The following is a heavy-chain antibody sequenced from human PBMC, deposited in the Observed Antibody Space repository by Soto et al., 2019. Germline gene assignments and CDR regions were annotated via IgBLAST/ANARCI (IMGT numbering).Heavy chain of an antibody. CDR3: ARDGLVAVAGSDAFDI. D-gene: IGHD6-19*01. CDR2: ISAYNGNT. V-gene: IGHV1-18*01. CDR1: GYTFTSYG. J-gene: IGHJ3*02. Sequence: ASVKVSCKASGYTFTSYGISWVRQAPGQGLEWMGWISAYNGNTNYAQKLQGRVTMTTDTSTSTAYMELRSLRSDDTAVYYCARDGLVAVAGSDAFDIWGQGTMVTVSS.